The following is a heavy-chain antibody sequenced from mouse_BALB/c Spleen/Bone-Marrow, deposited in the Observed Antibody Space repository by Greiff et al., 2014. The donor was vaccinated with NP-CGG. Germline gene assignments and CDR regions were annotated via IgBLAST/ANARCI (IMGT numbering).Heavy chain of an antibody. CDR3: ARHEEGGYDYDVGSYAMDY. CDR1: GYTFTDYI. J-gene: IGHJ4*01. D-gene: IGHD2-4*01. CDR2: FYPGSNSI. V-gene: IGHV1-62-2*01. Sequence: VKLVESGAGLVKPGASVKLSCEASGYTFTDYIIHWVKQRSGQGLEWIGWFYPGSNSIKYNEKFKDKATLTADKSSSTVYMELSRLTSEDSAVYFCARHEEGGYDYDVGSYAMDYWGQGTSVTVSS.